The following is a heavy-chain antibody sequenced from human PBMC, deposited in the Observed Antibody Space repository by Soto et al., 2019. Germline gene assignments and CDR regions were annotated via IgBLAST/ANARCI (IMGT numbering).Heavy chain of an antibody. J-gene: IGHJ6*01. V-gene: IGHV1-3*01. CDR3: ARGYCSGGSCRPFWLSPLYCYYCG. D-gene: IGHD2-15*01. Sequence: TVKVSCKGSGCTFTNLPIHWVRQAPGQRLEWMGWINPGDGNTKYSQKLQGRVAFTRDTSASTAYMELSSLRSEDTAVYYCARGYCSGGSCRPFWLSPLYCYYCG. CDR1: GCTFTNLP. CDR2: INPGDGNT.